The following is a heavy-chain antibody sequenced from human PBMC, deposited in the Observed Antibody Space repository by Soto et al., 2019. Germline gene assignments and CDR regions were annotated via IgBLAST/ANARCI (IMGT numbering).Heavy chain of an antibody. J-gene: IGHJ4*02. CDR3: ARDNDYYDSSGYWDY. CDR1: GGTFSSYA. CDR2: IIPIFGTA. V-gene: IGHV1-69*13. Sequence: SVKVSCKASGGTFSSYAISWVRQAPGQGLEWMGGIIPIFGTANYAQKFQGRVTITADESTSTAYMELSSLRSEDTAVYYCARDNDYYDSSGYWDYWGQGTLVTVSS. D-gene: IGHD3-22*01.